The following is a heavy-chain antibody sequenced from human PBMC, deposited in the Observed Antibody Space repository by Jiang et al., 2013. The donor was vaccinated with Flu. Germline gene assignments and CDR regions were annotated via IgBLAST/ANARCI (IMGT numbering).Heavy chain of an antibody. CDR3: ARDRHPINYDFWSGYLFLLDY. D-gene: IGHD3-3*01. V-gene: IGHV1-18*01. CDR2: ISAYNGNT. CDR1: GYTFTSYG. Sequence: VKVSCKASGYTFTSYGISWVRQAPGQGLEWMGWISAYNGNTNYAQKLQGRVTMTTDTSTSTAYMELRSLRSDDTAVYYCARDRHPINYDFWSGYLFLLDYWGQGTLVTVSS. J-gene: IGHJ4*02.